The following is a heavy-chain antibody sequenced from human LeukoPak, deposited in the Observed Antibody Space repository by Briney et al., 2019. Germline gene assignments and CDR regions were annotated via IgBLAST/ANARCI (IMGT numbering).Heavy chain of an antibody. CDR3: AELGITMIGGV. D-gene: IGHD3-10*02. CDR2: ISSSGSTI. J-gene: IGHJ6*04. V-gene: IGHV3-11*04. CDR1: GGSFSGYY. Sequence: LSLTCAVYGGSFSGYYWSWIRQPPGKGLEWVSYISSSGSTIYYADSVRGRFTISRDNAKNSLYLQMNSLRAEDTAVYYCAELGITMIGGVWGKGTTVTISS.